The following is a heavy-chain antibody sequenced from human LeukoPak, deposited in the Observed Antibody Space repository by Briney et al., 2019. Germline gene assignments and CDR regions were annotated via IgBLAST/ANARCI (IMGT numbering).Heavy chain of an antibody. D-gene: IGHD3-10*01. V-gene: IGHV4-4*02. CDR1: GGSISSSNW. Sequence: SGTLSLTCAVSGGSISSSNWWSWVRQPPGKGLEWIGEIYHSGSTNYNPSLKSRVTISVDTAKNQFSLKLSSVTAADTAVYYCARGTRTYYYGSGRLRAYYFDYWGQGTLVTVSS. J-gene: IGHJ4*02. CDR3: ARGTRTYYYGSGRLRAYYFDY. CDR2: IYHSGST.